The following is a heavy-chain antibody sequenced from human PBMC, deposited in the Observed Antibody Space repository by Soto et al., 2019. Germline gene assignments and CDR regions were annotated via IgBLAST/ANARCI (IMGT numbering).Heavy chain of an antibody. V-gene: IGHV3-33*01. CDR3: ARGQGYNYYYMDV. CDR2: IWYDGSNT. CDR1: GFTFSSYG. J-gene: IGHJ6*03. Sequence: GGSLRLSCAASGFTFSSYGMHWVRQAPGKWLEWVAVIWYDGSNTHYADSVKGRFTISRDNSKNTLYMQMNSLRVEDTAVYYCARGQGYNYYYMDVWGKGTTVTVSS.